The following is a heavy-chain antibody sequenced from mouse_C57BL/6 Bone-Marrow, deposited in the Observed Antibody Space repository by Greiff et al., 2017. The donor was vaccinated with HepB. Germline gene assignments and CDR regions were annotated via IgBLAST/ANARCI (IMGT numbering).Heavy chain of an antibody. CDR2: IDPSDSYT. V-gene: IGHV1-50*01. CDR3: ARVYYGLFAY. J-gene: IGHJ3*01. Sequence: QVQLQQPGAELVKPGASVKLSCKASGYTFTSYWMQWVNQRPGQGLEWIGEIDPSDSYTNYNQKFKGKATLTVDTSSSTAYMQLSSLTSEDSAVYYCARVYYGLFAYWGQGTLVTVSA. CDR1: GYTFTSYW. D-gene: IGHD1-1*01.